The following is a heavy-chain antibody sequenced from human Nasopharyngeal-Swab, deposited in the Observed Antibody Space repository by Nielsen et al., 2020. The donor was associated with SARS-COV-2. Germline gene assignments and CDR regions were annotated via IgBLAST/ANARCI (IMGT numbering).Heavy chain of an antibody. V-gene: IGHV3-9*01. CDR3: AKDGVLLWFGGEEDYYGMDV. J-gene: IGHJ6*02. CDR1: GFTFDDYA. Sequence: GGSLRLSCAASGFTFDDYAMHWVRQAPGKGLEWVSGISWNSGSIGYADSVKGRFTISRDNAKNSLYLQMNSLRAEDTALYYCAKDGVLLWFGGEEDYYGMDVWGQGTTVTVSS. CDR2: ISWNSGSI. D-gene: IGHD3-10*01.